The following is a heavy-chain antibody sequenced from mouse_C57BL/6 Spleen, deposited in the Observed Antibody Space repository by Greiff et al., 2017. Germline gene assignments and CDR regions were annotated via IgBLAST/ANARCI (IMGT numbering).Heavy chain of an antibody. D-gene: IGHD2-3*01. Sequence: VKLVESGADLARPGASVKMSCKASGYTFTSYTMHWVEQRPGQGLEWIGYINPSSGYTKYNQKFKDKATLTADKSSSTAYMQLSSLTSADSAVYYWAREEGYYFPYWGQGTLVTVSA. CDR1: GYTFTSYT. CDR3: AREEGYYFPY. CDR2: INPSSGYT. J-gene: IGHJ3*01. V-gene: IGHV1-4*01.